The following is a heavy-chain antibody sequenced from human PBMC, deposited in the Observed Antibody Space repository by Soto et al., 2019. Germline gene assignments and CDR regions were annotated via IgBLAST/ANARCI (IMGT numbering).Heavy chain of an antibody. CDR1: GGSVSSGSYY. V-gene: IGHV4-61*01. CDR2: IYYSGST. D-gene: IGHD2-2*01. J-gene: IGHJ6*02. Sequence: SETLSLTCTVSGGSVSSGSYYWSWIRQPPGKGLEWIGYIYYSGSTNYNPSLKSRVTISVDTSKNQFSLKLSSVTAADTAVYYCERDAAAINYYYYGMDVWGQGNTVTVSS. CDR3: ERDAAAINYYYYGMDV.